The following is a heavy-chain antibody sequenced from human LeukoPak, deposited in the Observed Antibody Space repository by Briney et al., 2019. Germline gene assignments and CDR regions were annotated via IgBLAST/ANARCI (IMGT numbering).Heavy chain of an antibody. CDR3: ARDIGEWFGERWAFDDY. J-gene: IGHJ4*02. Sequence: GGSLRLSCAASGFTFSSYSMNWVRQAPGKGLELVSSISRSGSYISYADSVKGRFTISRDNAKNSLYLQMNSLRAEDTAVYYCARDIGEWFGERWAFDDYWGQGTLVTVSS. CDR2: ISRSGSYI. V-gene: IGHV3-21*01. D-gene: IGHD3-10*01. CDR1: GFTFSSYS.